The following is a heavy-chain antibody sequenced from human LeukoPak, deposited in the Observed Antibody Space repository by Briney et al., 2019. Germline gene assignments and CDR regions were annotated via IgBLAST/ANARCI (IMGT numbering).Heavy chain of an antibody. J-gene: IGHJ5*02. D-gene: IGHD6-13*01. CDR3: AKERGSSSWYNWFDP. CDR2: ISGSGGST. V-gene: IGHV3-23*01. Sequence: GGSLRLSCAASGFTFSSYGMSWVRQAPGKGLEWVSAISGSGGSTYYADSVKGRFTISRDNSKNTLYLQMNSLRAEDTAVYYCAKERGSSSWYNWFDPWGRGTLVTVSS. CDR1: GFTFSSYG.